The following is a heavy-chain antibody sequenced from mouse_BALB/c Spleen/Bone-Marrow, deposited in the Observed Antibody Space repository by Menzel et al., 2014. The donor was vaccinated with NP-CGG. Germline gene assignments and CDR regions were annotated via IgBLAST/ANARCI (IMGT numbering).Heavy chain of an antibody. J-gene: IGHJ3*01. CDR2: ISDGGSYT. D-gene: IGHD3-3*01. CDR1: GFTFSDYY. Sequence: DVMLVESGGGLMKPGGSLKLSCAASGFTFSDYYMYWVRQTPEKRLEWVATISDGGSYTYYPDSVKGRFTISRDNAKNNLYLQMSSLKSEDTAMYYCGRAWFAYWGQGTLVTVSA. CDR3: GRAWFAY. V-gene: IGHV5-4*02.